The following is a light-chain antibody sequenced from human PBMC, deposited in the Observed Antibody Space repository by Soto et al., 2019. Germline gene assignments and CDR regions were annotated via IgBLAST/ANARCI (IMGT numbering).Light chain of an antibody. V-gene: IGLV2-14*01. J-gene: IGLJ3*02. CDR3: LSYTSRCAGV. CDR2: EDT. CDR1: SSDVGTQNY. Sequence: QSALTQPASVSGSPGQSITISCTGTSSDVGTQNYVYWYQQHPDKAPKLMIYEDTNRPSGVSHRFSGSKSGNTASLTISGLQAEEEADYYRLSYTSRCAGVFGGGTKLTVL.